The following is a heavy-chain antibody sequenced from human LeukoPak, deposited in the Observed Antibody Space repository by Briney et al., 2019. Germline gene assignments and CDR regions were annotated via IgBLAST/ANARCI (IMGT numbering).Heavy chain of an antibody. CDR3: ASGFSRSPYFDY. Sequence: KPGGSLRLSCAASGFIFRIYYMNWVRQAPGKGLEWVSFITGSSSYIYYTDSVKGRFTISRDNAKNSLFLQMNSLRDEDTAVYYCASGFSRSPYFDYWGQGTLVTVSS. V-gene: IGHV3-21*01. D-gene: IGHD6-6*01. CDR2: ITGSSSYI. CDR1: GFIFRIYY. J-gene: IGHJ4*02.